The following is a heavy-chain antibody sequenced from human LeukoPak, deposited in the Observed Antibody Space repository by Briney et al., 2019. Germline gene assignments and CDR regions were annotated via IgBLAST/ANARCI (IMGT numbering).Heavy chain of an antibody. CDR1: GGSLSAYY. D-gene: IGHD4-11*01. CDR3: ASGRYSNWERYCYIDV. CDR2: INMSESS. Sequence: KPSETLSLTCAVHGGSLSAYYWSWTRHSPGKGLEWIGEINMSESSNYNPSLKSRVTISVDTSKNQVSLQLSSVTAADTAVYYCASGRYSNWERYCYIDVWRKGGTVTVSS. V-gene: IGHV4-34*01. J-gene: IGHJ6*03.